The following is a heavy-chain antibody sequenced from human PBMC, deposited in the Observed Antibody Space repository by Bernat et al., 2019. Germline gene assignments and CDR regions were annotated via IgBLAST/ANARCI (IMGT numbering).Heavy chain of an antibody. CDR1: GFTFSRYN. D-gene: IGHD2-2*01. CDR3: ARDLLRGTSCNTGCASDI. CDR2: ISSSSSTI. V-gene: IGHV3-48*02. J-gene: IGHJ3*02. Sequence: EVQLVESGGGLVQPGGSLRLSCAASGFTFSRYNMNWVRQAPGKGLEWVSYISSSSSTIYVADSVKGRFTISRDNAKNSLYLQMNSLRDEDTAVYYCARDLLRGTSCNTGCASDIWGQGTVVTVSS.